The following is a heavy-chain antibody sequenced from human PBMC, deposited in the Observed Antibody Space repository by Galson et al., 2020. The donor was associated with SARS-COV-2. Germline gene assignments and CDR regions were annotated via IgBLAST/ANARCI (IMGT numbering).Heavy chain of an antibody. CDR2: IHYSGST. J-gene: IGHJ4*02. V-gene: IGHV4-31*03. CDR3: ARSPHYYDSSGYLSIYFDY. Sequence: SETLSLTCPVSGGSISSGGYYWSWIRQHPEKGLEWIGYIHYSGSTYYNPSLKSRVTISVDTSNNQFSLTLSSVTAADTAVYYCARSPHYYDSSGYLSIYFDYWGQGTLVTVSS. D-gene: IGHD3-22*01. CDR1: GGSISSGGYY.